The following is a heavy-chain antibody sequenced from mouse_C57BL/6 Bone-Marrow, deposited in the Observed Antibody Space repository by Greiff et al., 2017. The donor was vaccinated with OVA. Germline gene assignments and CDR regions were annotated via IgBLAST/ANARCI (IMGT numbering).Heavy chain of an antibody. D-gene: IGHD1-1*01. CDR1: GFTFSSYG. Sequence: EVQGVESGGDLVKPGGSLKLSCAASGFTFSSYGMSWVRQTPDKRLEWVATISSGGSYTYYPDSVKGRFTISRDNAKNTLYLQMSSLKSEDTAMYYCARQGGSSYGYFDVWGTGTTVTVSS. J-gene: IGHJ1*03. V-gene: IGHV5-6*01. CDR3: ARQGGSSYGYFDV. CDR2: ISSGGSYT.